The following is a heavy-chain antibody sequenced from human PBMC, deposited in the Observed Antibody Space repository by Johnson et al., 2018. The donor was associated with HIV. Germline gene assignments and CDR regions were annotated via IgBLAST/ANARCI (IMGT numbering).Heavy chain of an antibody. CDR1: GFTFDDYG. CDR3: ARAGIVGATTAFDI. CDR2: INWNGGST. V-gene: IGHV3-20*04. D-gene: IGHD1-26*01. Sequence: VQLVESGGGVVRPGGSLRLSCAASGFTFDDYGMSWVRQAPGKGLAWVSGINWNGGSTGYADSVKGRFTISRDNANNSLYLHMNSLRAEDTALYYCARAGIVGATTAFDIWGQGTMVTVSS. J-gene: IGHJ3*02.